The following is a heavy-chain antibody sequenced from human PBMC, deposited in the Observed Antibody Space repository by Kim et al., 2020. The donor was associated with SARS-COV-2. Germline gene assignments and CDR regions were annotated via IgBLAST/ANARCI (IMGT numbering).Heavy chain of an antibody. Sequence: GGSLRLSCAASGFTFSSYGMHWVRQAPGKGLEWVAVISYDGSNKYYADSVKGRFTISRDNSKNTLYLQMNSLRAEDTAVYYCARHGGGVRGVTNYYYYGMDVWGQGTTVTVSS. CDR1: GFTFSSYG. CDR3: ARHGGGVRGVTNYYYYGMDV. V-gene: IGHV3-33*05. J-gene: IGHJ6*02. D-gene: IGHD3-10*01. CDR2: ISYDGSNK.